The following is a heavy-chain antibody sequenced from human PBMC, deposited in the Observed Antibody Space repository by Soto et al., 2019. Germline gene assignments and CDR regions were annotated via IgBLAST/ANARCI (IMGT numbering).Heavy chain of an antibody. V-gene: IGHV5-51*01. Sequence: PGESLKISCKGSGYSFTTHWLGWVRQMPGKGLEWMGIIYPGDSETKYSPSFQGQVTISADKSISTAYLQWSSLKAPDTAIYYCARSPTAGTGVVHDAFDIWGQGTMVTVSS. CDR3: ARSPTAGTGVVHDAFDI. CDR2: IYPGDSET. D-gene: IGHD3-3*01. CDR1: GYSFTTHW. J-gene: IGHJ3*02.